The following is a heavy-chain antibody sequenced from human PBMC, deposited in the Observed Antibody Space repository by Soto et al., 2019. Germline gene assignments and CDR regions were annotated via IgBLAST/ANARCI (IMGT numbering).Heavy chain of an antibody. Sequence: SVKVSCKASGGTFSSYAISWVRQAPGQGLEWMGGIIPIFGTANYAQKFQGRVTITADKSTSTAYMELSSLRSEDTAVYYCARSLEIYPDDGDYLYYYYGMDVWGQGTTVTVSS. J-gene: IGHJ6*02. CDR2: IIPIFGTA. D-gene: IGHD4-17*01. CDR1: GGTFSSYA. CDR3: ARSLEIYPDDGDYLYYYYGMDV. V-gene: IGHV1-69*06.